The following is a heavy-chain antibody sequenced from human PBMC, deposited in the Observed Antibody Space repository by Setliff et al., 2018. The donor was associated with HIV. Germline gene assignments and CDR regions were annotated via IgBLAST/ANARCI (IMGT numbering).Heavy chain of an antibody. CDR3: ARRIVGGNPYFYYYMDV. CDR1: GYTFANYW. J-gene: IGHJ6*03. D-gene: IGHD1-26*01. CDR2: VYPDDSDT. Sequence: PGESLKISCKASGYTFANYWIGWVRQMPGKGLEWVGIVYPDDSDTRYSPSFQGHVTISADKSISTAYLQWSSLKASDTAIYYCARRIVGGNPYFYYYMDVWGKGTTVTVSS. V-gene: IGHV5-51*01.